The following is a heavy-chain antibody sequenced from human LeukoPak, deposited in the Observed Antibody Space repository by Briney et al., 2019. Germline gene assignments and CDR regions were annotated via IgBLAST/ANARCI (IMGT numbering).Heavy chain of an antibody. V-gene: IGHV4-61*01. D-gene: IGHD5-12*01. CDR1: GGSISSSIYY. CDR3: ARDGYSGSDAL. J-gene: IGHJ4*02. Sequence: SEALSLTCTVSGGSISSSIYYWGWIRQPPGKGLEWIGYIYHSGSTNYNPSLKSRVTISVDTSQNQFSLKLSSVTAADTAVYYCARDGYSGSDALWGQGTLVTVSS. CDR2: IYHSGST.